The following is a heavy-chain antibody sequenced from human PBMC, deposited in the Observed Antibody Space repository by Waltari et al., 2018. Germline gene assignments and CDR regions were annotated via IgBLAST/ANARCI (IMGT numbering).Heavy chain of an antibody. Sequence: QVQLVQSGAEVKKPGSSVMVSCKASGGTFSSYAISWVRPAPGQGLEWMGGIIPILGIANYAQKFQGRVTITADKSTSTAYMELSSLRSEDTAVYYCARDGYYDSSGYFEYWGQGTLVTVSS. CDR1: GGTFSSYA. V-gene: IGHV1-69*10. D-gene: IGHD3-22*01. CDR3: ARDGYYDSSGYFEY. J-gene: IGHJ4*02. CDR2: IIPILGIA.